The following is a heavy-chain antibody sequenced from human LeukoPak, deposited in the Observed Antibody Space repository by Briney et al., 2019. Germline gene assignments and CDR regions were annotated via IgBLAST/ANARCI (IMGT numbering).Heavy chain of an antibody. J-gene: IGHJ4*02. D-gene: IGHD5-18*01. Sequence: GGSLRLSCEGSGFTLSPYDMNWVRQAPGKGLEWVSAISGSGGSTYYADSVKGRFTISRDNSKNTLYLQMDSLRAEDTAVYYCAKDPRGIQLWVFDYWSQGTLVTVSS. V-gene: IGHV3-23*01. CDR3: AKDPRGIQLWVFDY. CDR1: GFTLSPYD. CDR2: ISGSGGST.